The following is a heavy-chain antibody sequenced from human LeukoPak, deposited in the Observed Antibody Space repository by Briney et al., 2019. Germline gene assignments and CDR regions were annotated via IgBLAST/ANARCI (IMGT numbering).Heavy chain of an antibody. Sequence: PGGSLRLSCAASGFTVTSSYMSWVRQAPGKGLDWVSVIYSGGGTYYADSVKGRFTISRDNSKNTLYLQMNSLRAEDTAMYYCARDFRSSTSYWGQGTLVTVSS. CDR2: IYSGGGT. D-gene: IGHD2-2*01. V-gene: IGHV3-66*01. CDR1: GFTVTSSY. CDR3: ARDFRSSTSY. J-gene: IGHJ4*02.